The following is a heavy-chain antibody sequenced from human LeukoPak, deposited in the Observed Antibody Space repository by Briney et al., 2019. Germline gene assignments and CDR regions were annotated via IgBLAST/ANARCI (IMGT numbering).Heavy chain of an antibody. CDR1: GYTFTGYY. D-gene: IGHD3-10*01. CDR2: TNPNSGGT. V-gene: IGHV1-2*04. J-gene: IGHJ6*04. CDR3: ARDGYYGSGDYGMDV. Sequence: ASVKVSGKASGYTFTGYYIHWVRQAPGQGLEWMGWTNPNSGGTNYAQKFQGWVTMTRDTSIRTAYMERSRLRSDDTAVYYCARDGYYGSGDYGMDVWGKGTTVTVSS.